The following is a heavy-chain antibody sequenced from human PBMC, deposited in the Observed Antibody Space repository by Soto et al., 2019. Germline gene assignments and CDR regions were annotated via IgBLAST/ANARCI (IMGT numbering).Heavy chain of an antibody. D-gene: IGHD3-10*01. CDR1: GFTFTSSA. Sequence: SVKVSCKASGFTFTSSAVQWVRQARGQRLEWIGWIVVGSGSTSYAQKFQERVTITRDMSTSTAYMELSSLRSEDTAVYYCARDLTHYGWESYFDYWGKGTLVTVSS. J-gene: IGHJ4*02. V-gene: IGHV1-58*01. CDR2: IVVGSGST. CDR3: ARDLTHYGWESYFDY.